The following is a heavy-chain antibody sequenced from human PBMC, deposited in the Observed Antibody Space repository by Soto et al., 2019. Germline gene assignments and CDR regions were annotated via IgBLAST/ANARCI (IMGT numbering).Heavy chain of an antibody. J-gene: IGHJ4*02. CDR1: GGTFSSYT. Sequence: QVQLVQSGAEVKKPGSSVKVSCKASGGTFSSYTISWVRQAPGQGLEWMGRIIPILGIANYAQKFQGRVTFPGKKSRATAYVGRGSRSFEDRAVYYWAGRGGDDYCGGDCYFAYGGQGPRVTVSS. CDR2: IIPILGIA. CDR3: AGRGGDDYCGGDCYFAY. V-gene: IGHV1-69*02. D-gene: IGHD2-21*02.